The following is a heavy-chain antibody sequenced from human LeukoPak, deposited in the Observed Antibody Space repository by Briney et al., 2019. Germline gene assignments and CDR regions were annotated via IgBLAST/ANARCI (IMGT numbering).Heavy chain of an antibody. CDR3: ASDKGPKDIVPTIN. Sequence: SQTLSLTCTVSGGSISSGSYYWSWIRQPAGKGLEWIGRIYTSGSTNYNPSLKSRVTISVDTSKNQFSLKLSSVTAADTAVYYCASDKGPKDIVPTINWGQGTLVTVSS. V-gene: IGHV4-61*02. D-gene: IGHD5-12*01. CDR2: IYTSGST. CDR1: GGSISSGSYY. J-gene: IGHJ4*02.